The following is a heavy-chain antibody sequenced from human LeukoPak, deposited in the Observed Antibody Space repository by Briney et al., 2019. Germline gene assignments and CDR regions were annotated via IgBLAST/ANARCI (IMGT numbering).Heavy chain of an antibody. CDR2: LRSDGSEE. D-gene: IGHD5-12*01. Sequence: GGSLRLSCAASGFTFSDTWMHWVRQVPGKGLVWVSRLRSDGSEERYAESVKGRFTISRDNAKNSLYLQMSSLRADDTAVYYCARVEASGYDYGAFDYWGQGTLVTVSS. CDR3: ARVEASGYDYGAFDY. V-gene: IGHV3-74*01. J-gene: IGHJ4*02. CDR1: GFTFSDTW.